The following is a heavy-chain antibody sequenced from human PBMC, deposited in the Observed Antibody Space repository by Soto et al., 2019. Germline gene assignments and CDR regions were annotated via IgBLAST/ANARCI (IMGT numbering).Heavy chain of an antibody. J-gene: IGHJ4*02. Sequence: EVPLLESGGGLIQPGGSLRLSCAASGFTFSSYAMYWVRQAPGKGLEWVSGISDSGTTYYADSVKGRFTITRDNSKSTLYLQMATLRGEDTALYYCAKAQYSGTSKTLDYWGQGTLVTVST. CDR2: ISDSGTT. V-gene: IGHV3-23*01. D-gene: IGHD1-26*01. CDR1: GFTFSSYA. CDR3: AKAQYSGTSKTLDY.